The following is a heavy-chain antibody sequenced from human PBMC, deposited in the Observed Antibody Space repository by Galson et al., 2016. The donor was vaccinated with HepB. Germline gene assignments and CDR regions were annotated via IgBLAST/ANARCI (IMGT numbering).Heavy chain of an antibody. CDR3: ARERDCGGDCRLVDY. CDR1: GGSISSGDNY. CDR2: IFYYERT. D-gene: IGHD2-21*02. V-gene: IGHV4-30-4*01. Sequence: TLSLTCTVSGGSISSGDNYWNWFRQPPGKGLEWIGYIFYYERTYYNPSLKSRLTMSVDTSKNQFSLKLSSVTAADTATYYCARERDCGGDCRLVDYWGQGTLVTVSS. J-gene: IGHJ4*02.